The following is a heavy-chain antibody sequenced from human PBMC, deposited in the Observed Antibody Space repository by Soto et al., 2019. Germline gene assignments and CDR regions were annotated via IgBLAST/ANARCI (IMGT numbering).Heavy chain of an antibody. CDR3: VREGGDNWFDP. CDR2: IYYSGST. D-gene: IGHD3-16*01. J-gene: IGHJ5*02. V-gene: IGHV4-30-4*01. CDR1: GGSISSSGYY. Sequence: PSVTLRLTCTVSGGSISSSGYYWSWIRQPPGKGLEWIGYIYYSGSTFCNASLKYRVTISLDTSKIQFSLKLSSVTAADTAVYYRVREGGDNWFDPWGQGTLVTGSS.